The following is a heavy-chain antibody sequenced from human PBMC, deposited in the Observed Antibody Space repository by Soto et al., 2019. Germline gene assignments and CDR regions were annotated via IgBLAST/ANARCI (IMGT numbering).Heavy chain of an antibody. CDR2: IYYSGST. J-gene: IGHJ6*03. Sequence: QVQLQESGPGLVKPSETLSLTCTVSGGSISSYYLSWIRQPPGKGLEWIGYIYYSGSTKYNPSLKSRVTILVDTSKNQFSLKLSSVTAADTAVYYCARAWDYYYYMDVWGKGTTVTVSS. D-gene: IGHD1-26*01. CDR3: ARAWDYYYYMDV. V-gene: IGHV4-59*08. CDR1: GGSISSYY.